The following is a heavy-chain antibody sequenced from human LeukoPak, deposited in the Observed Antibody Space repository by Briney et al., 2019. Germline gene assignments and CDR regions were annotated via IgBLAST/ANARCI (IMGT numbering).Heavy chain of an antibody. V-gene: IGHV4-39*07. CDR1: GDSISSSSYY. CDR2: IYYSGST. J-gene: IGHJ4*02. CDR3: ARATGVVVRGVIIRPYYFDY. Sequence: SQTLSLTCTVSGDSISSSSYYWGWIRQPPGKGLEWIGSIYYSGSTYYNPSLKSRVTISVDTSKNQFSLKLSSVTAADTAVYYCARATGVVVRGVIIRPYYFDYWGQGTLVTVSS. D-gene: IGHD3-10*01.